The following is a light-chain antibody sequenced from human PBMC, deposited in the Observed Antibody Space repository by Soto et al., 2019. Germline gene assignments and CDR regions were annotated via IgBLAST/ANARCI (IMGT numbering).Light chain of an antibody. CDR2: EGD. V-gene: IGLV2-23*01. J-gene: IGLJ3*02. CDR3: CSYAPGSTWV. Sequence: QSVLTQPASMSGSPGQSITISCTGTSSDVGSYKFVSWYQHHPGKAPKLIIYEGDKRPSGVSNRFSGSKSGNTASLTISGLQAEDEADYYCCSYAPGSTWVFGGGTKVTVL. CDR1: SSDVGSYKF.